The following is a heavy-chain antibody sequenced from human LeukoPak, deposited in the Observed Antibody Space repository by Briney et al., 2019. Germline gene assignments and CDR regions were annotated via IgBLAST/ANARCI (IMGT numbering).Heavy chain of an antibody. Sequence: SETLSLTCTVSGYSISSGYYWGWIRKPPGKGLEWIANIYYSGGTNYNPSLKSRVTVSVDTSKNQFSLKLISVTAADTAMYYCARWRGTFDLGGKNFDYWGQGTLVTVSS. CDR2: IYYSGGT. J-gene: IGHJ4*02. V-gene: IGHV4-38-2*02. D-gene: IGHD3-16*01. CDR3: ARWRGTFDLGGKNFDY. CDR1: GYSISSGYY.